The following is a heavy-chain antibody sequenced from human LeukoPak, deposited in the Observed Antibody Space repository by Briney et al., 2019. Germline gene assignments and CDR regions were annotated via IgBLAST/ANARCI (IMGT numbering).Heavy chain of an antibody. Sequence: PSETLSLTSSVPGVSITIPYWSWIWHPAQEGLEWIGRIYTRGNTNYNPSPNSRVTISVDKSNNHSSLNLRSVTAADTAFYYCGRDWRYCSVGSCSYYFDYWGQGALVTVSS. D-gene: IGHD2-15*01. CDR2: IYTRGNT. V-gene: IGHV4-4*07. J-gene: IGHJ4*02. CDR3: GRDWRYCSVGSCSYYFDY. CDR1: GVSITIPY.